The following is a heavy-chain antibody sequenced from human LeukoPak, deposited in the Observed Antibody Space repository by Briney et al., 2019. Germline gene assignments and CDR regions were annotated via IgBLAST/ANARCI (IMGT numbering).Heavy chain of an antibody. CDR3: ASEMTTVPFPYGMDV. CDR2: IYTSGST. CDR1: GGSISSYY. J-gene: IGHJ6*02. Sequence: SETLSLTCTVSGGSISSYYWSWIRQPAGKGLEWIGRIYTSGSTNYNPSLKSRVTMSVDTSKNQFSLKLSSVTAADTAVYYCASEMTTVPFPYGMDVWGQGTTVTVSS. V-gene: IGHV4-4*07. D-gene: IGHD4-17*01.